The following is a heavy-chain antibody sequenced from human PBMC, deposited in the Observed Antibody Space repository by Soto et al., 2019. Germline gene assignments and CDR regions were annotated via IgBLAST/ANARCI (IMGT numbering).Heavy chain of an antibody. Sequence: QVQLVESGGGVVQPGRSLRLSCAASGFTFSSYGMHWVRQAPGKGLEWVAVISYDGSNKYYADSVKGRFTISRDNSKNKLYLQMNSLRAEAADVYYCATRQIGGSLVTWYFELWGRGTLVTVSS. D-gene: IGHD6-13*01. V-gene: IGHV3-30*03. J-gene: IGHJ2*01. CDR2: ISYDGSNK. CDR3: ATRQIGGSLVTWYFEL. CDR1: GFTFSSYG.